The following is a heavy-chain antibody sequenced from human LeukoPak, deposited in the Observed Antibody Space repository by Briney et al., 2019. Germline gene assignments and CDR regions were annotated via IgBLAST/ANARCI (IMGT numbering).Heavy chain of an antibody. CDR2: INPNSGGT. CDR3: ARGGHHRGYSGYDYPDY. D-gene: IGHD5-12*01. J-gene: IGHJ4*02. V-gene: IGHV1-2*02. Sequence: ASVKVSCKASGYTFTRYYMHWVRQAPGQGLEWMGWINPNSGGTNYAQKFQGRVTMTRDTSISTAYMELSRLRSDDTAVYYCARGGHHRGYSGYDYPDYWGQGTLVTVSS. CDR1: GYTFTRYY.